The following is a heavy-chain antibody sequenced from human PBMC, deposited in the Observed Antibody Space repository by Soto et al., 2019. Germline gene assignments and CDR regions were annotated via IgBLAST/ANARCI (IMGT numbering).Heavy chain of an antibody. CDR3: ARTQGTMVRGVTRHYYFDY. Sequence: SETLSLTCAVSGGSISSGGYSWSWIRQPPGKGLEWIGYIYHSGSTYYNPSLKSRVTISVDRSKNQFSLKLSSVTAADTAVYYCARTQGTMVRGVTRHYYFDYWGQGTLVTVSS. CDR1: GGSISSGGYS. D-gene: IGHD3-10*01. V-gene: IGHV4-30-2*01. J-gene: IGHJ4*02. CDR2: IYHSGST.